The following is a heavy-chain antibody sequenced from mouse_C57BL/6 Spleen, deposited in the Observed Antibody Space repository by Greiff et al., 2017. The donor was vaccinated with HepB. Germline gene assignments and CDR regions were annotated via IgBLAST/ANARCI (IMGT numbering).Heavy chain of an antibody. V-gene: IGHV1-55*01. CDR2: IYPGSGST. J-gene: IGHJ2*01. Sequence: VQLQQPGAELVQPGASVKMSCKASGYTFTSYWITWVKQRPGQGLEWIGDIYPGSGSTNYNEKFKSKATLTVDTSSSTAYMQLSSLTSEDSAVYYCARWGGYYGSSYYYWGQGTTLTVSS. CDR1: GYTFTSYW. CDR3: ARWGGYYGSSYYY. D-gene: IGHD1-1*01.